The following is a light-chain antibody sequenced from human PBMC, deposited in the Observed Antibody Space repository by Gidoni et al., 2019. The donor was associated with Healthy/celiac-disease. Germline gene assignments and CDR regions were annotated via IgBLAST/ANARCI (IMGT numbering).Light chain of an antibody. CDR2: AAS. CDR3: QQSYSTPLYT. J-gene: IGKJ2*01. V-gene: IGKV1-39*01. CDR1: QSISSY. Sequence: DIQMTQSPSSLSASVGDRVTITCRASQSISSYLNWYQQKLGKAPKLLIYAASSLQSGVPSSFSGSGSGTDFTLTISSLQPEDFATYYCQQSYSTPLYTFGQGTKLEIK.